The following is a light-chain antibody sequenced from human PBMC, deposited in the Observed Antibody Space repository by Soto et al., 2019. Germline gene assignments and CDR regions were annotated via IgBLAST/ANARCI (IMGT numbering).Light chain of an antibody. CDR1: HTISSSY. Sequence: EIVLTQSPGTLSLSPGERATLYCRASHTISSSYLAWYQQKPGQAPRLLMYGISTRATGIPARFSGAGSGTDFTLTISRLEPEDFALYYCQQHDILPITFGQGTRLEIK. V-gene: IGKV3-20*01. J-gene: IGKJ5*01. CDR3: QQHDILPIT. CDR2: GIS.